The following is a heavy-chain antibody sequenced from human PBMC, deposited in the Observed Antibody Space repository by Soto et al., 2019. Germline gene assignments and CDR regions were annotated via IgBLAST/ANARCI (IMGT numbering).Heavy chain of an antibody. CDR3: ARGLRYYDSSGYNAFDI. V-gene: IGHV1-69*01. CDR2: IIPIFGTA. CDR1: GGTFSSYA. J-gene: IGHJ3*02. Sequence: QVQLVQSGAEVKKPGSSVKVSCKASGGTFSSYAISWVRQAPGQGLEWMGGIIPIFGTANYAQKFQGRGTITADESTSTAYMELSSLRSEDTAVYYCARGLRYYDSSGYNAFDIWGQGTMVTVSS. D-gene: IGHD3-22*01.